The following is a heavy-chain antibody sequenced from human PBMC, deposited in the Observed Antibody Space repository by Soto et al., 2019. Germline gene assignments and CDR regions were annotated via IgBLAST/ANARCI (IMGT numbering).Heavy chain of an antibody. J-gene: IGHJ4*02. Sequence: PSKTLSLTCTVSGGSISSGEYYWSWFRQPPEKGLEWIGYIFYTGNAYYNPSLKSRLTISVDTSKNQFSLKLSSVIAADTAVYYCAIRGRQRVIDYWGQRTLLPLS. CDR3: AIRGRQRVIDY. D-gene: IGHD2-2*01. CDR2: IFYTGNA. CDR1: GGSISSGEYY. V-gene: IGHV4-30-4*01.